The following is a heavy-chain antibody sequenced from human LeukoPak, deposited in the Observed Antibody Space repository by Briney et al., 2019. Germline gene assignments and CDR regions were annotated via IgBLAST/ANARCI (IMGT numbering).Heavy chain of an antibody. V-gene: IGHV3-66*01. D-gene: IGHD6-19*01. CDR2: IYSGGST. Sequence: GGSLRLSCTASGFTFGDYAMSWFRQAPGKGLEWVSIIYSGGSTYYADSVRGRFTISRDNSKNTLYLLMNSLRAEDTAVYYCATSGWWGYFDYWGQGTLVTVSS. J-gene: IGHJ4*02. CDR3: ATSGWWGYFDY. CDR1: GFTFGDYA.